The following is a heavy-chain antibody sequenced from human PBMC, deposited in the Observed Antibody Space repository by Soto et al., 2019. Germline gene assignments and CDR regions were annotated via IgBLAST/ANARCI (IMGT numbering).Heavy chain of an antibody. V-gene: IGHV3-7*01. D-gene: IGHD6-25*01. CDR1: GLTFGSYW. CDR2: IKQEGSEK. CDR3: AREAASGGWYDS. J-gene: IGHJ5*01. Sequence: GGSLRLSCAASGLTFGSYWMSWVRQAPGKGLEWVANIKQEGSEKYYLDSVKGRFTISRDNAKKSLFLQMNSLRAEDTAIYYCAREAASGGWYDSWGQGSLVTVAS.